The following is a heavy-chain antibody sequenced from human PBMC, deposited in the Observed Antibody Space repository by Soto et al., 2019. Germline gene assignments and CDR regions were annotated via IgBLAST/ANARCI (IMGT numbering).Heavy chain of an antibody. J-gene: IGHJ5*02. Sequence: LSLTCAVYGGSFSGYYWSWIRQPPGKGLEWIGEINHSGSTNYNPSLKSRVTISVDTSKNQFSLKLSSVTAADTAVYYRARVGRFLNWFDPWGQGTLVTVSS. V-gene: IGHV4-34*01. D-gene: IGHD3-10*01. CDR1: GGSFSGYY. CDR2: INHSGST. CDR3: ARVGRFLNWFDP.